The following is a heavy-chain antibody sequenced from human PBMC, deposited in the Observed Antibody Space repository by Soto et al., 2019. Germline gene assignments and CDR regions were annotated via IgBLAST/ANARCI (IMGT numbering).Heavy chain of an antibody. D-gene: IGHD4-17*01. CDR2: IIPILGIA. CDR3: ARPSLEYGDYTFDY. CDR1: GGTFSSYT. V-gene: IGHV1-69*02. J-gene: IGHJ4*02. Sequence: QVQLVQSGAEVKKPGSSVKVSCKASGGTFSSYTISWVRQAPGQGLEWMGRIIPILGIANYAQKLQGRVTITADKSTSTAYMELSSLRSEDTAVYYCARPSLEYGDYTFDYWGQGTLVTVSS.